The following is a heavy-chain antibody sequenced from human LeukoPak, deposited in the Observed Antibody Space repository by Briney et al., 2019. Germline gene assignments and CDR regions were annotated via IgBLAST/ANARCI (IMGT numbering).Heavy chain of an antibody. V-gene: IGHV3-11*04. D-gene: IGHD3-3*01. CDR1: GFTFSDYY. J-gene: IGHJ6*03. Sequence: GGSLRLSCAASGFTFSDYYMSWIRQAPGKGLEWVSYISSSGSTIYYADSVKGRFTISRDNAKNSLYLQMNSLRAEDTAVYYCARDSYYDFWSGHYQWYYYYYMDVWGKGTTVTVSS. CDR3: ARDSYYDFWSGHYQWYYYYYMDV. CDR2: ISSSGSTI.